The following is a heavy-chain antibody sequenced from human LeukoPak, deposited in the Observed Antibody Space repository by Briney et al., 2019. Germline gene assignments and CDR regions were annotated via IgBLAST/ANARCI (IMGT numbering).Heavy chain of an antibody. J-gene: IGHJ4*02. Sequence: PGGSLRLSCAASGFTFSPYWMSWVRQAPGKGLEWVANINQDGSGKYYVDSVEGRFTISRDNDKNSLYLQMNSLRAEDTAVYYCARERYCSSGNCYSDYWGQGTLVTVSS. CDR1: GFTFSPYW. CDR2: INQDGSGK. V-gene: IGHV3-7*01. D-gene: IGHD2-15*01. CDR3: ARERYCSSGNCYSDY.